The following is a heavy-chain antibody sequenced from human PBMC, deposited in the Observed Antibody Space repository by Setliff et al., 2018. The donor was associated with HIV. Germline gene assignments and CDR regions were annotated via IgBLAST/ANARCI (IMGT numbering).Heavy chain of an antibody. CDR2: IYHSGST. D-gene: IGHD4-17*01. Sequence: SETLSLTCAVSGGSISSGGYSWSWIRQPPGKGLEWIGYIYHSGSTYYNPSLKSRVTISIDRSKNQFSLKLSSVTAVDTAVYYCAKKGNGDYHFDYWGQGTLVTAPQ. CDR1: GGSISSGGYS. J-gene: IGHJ4*02. V-gene: IGHV4-30-2*01. CDR3: AKKGNGDYHFDY.